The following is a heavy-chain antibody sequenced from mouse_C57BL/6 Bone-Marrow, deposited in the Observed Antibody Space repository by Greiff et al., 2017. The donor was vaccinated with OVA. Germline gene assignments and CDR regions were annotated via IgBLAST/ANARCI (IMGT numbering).Heavy chain of an antibody. CDR2: IDPETGGT. CDR3: TVYYYGSSHYYAMDY. V-gene: IGHV1-15*01. Sequence: VQLVESGAELVRPGASVTLSCKASGYTFTDYEMHWVKQTPVHGLEWIGAIDPETGGTAYNQKFKGKAILTADKSSSTAYMELRSLTSEDSAVYYCTVYYYGSSHYYAMDYWGQGTSVTVSS. D-gene: IGHD1-1*01. CDR1: GYTFTDYE. J-gene: IGHJ4*01.